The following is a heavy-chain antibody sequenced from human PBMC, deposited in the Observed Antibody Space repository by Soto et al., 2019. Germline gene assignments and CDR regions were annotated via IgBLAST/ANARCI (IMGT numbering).Heavy chain of an antibody. Sequence: HPGGSLRLSCTASGFTFGDYAMSWFRQAPGKGLEWVGFIRSKAYGGTTEYAASVKGRFTISRDDSKSIAYLQMNSLKTEDTAVYYCTREEYQLLWYSSGWTSGGAFDIWGQGTMVTVSS. CDR1: GFTFGDYA. D-gene: IGHD6-19*01. V-gene: IGHV3-49*03. CDR3: TREEYQLLWYSSGWTSGGAFDI. CDR2: IRSKAYGGTT. J-gene: IGHJ3*02.